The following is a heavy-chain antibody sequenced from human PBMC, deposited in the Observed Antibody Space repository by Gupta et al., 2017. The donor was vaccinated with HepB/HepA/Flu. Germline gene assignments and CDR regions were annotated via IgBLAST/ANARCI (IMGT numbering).Heavy chain of an antibody. D-gene: IGHD1-26*01. CDR1: QDTFPSHY. V-gene: IGHV1-46*01. CDR2: INPIGDGT. Sequence: QAQLVQSGPEVKPAGASRKISCHASQDTFPSHYIHWVRQAPGQGLVWLGVINPIGDGTNYAQKFRARVTLTRDTSTISFYIEFSSLRSEDTAVYYCARGRVPTTKSGWLDPWGQGTLVTVSS. CDR3: ARGRVPTTKSGWLDP. J-gene: IGHJ5*02.